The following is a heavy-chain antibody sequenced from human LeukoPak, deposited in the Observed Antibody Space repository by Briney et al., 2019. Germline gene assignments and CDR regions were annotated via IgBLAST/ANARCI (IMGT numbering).Heavy chain of an antibody. J-gene: IGHJ5*02. V-gene: IGHV1-2*02. D-gene: IGHD3-22*01. CDR1: GYTFTGYY. CDR3: ARDSDITMIVPGGWFDP. CDR2: INPNSGGT. Sequence: ASVKVSCKASGYTFTGYYMHWVRQAPGQGLEWMGWINPNSGGTNYAQKFQGRVTMTRDTSISTAYMELSRLRSDDTAVYYCARDSDITMIVPGGWFDPWGQGTLVTVSS.